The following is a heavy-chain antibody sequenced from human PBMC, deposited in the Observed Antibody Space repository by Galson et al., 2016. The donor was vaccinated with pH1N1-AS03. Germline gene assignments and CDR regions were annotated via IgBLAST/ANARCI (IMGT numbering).Heavy chain of an antibody. V-gene: IGHV1-3*04. Sequence: SVKVSCKASGYSFISYAIHWVRQAPGQRPEWMGWLNTGTGDTIYSQKFQDRVSITRDTSASTAYMELSRLRSEDAAVYYCAKVGIEISSGWYGRFDFWGQGTLVTISS. CDR3: AKVGIEISSGWYGRFDF. CDR2: LNTGTGDT. D-gene: IGHD6-19*01. J-gene: IGHJ4*02. CDR1: GYSFISYA.